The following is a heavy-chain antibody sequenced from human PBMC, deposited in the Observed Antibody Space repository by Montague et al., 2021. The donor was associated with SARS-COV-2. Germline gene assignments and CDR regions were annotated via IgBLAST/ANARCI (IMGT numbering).Heavy chain of an antibody. CDR3: ARLESTRGVIIRGAFHI. CDR2: TYYSGSA. J-gene: IGHJ3*02. CDR1: GDSINNSRYY. Sequence: SETLSLTCSVSGDSINNSRYYWGWIRQPPGKGLEWIGTTYYSGSAXYNPSLKSRVTISVDTSKDQFSLKLNSVTATDTAVYYCARLESTRGVIIRGAFHIWGQGTKVTVSS. V-gene: IGHV4-39*01. D-gene: IGHD3-10*01.